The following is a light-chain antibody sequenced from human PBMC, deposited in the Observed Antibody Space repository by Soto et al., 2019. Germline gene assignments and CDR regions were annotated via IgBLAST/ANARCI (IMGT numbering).Light chain of an antibody. V-gene: IGKV3-15*01. CDR1: QSVTSN. CDR2: GAS. J-gene: IGKJ5*01. Sequence: EIEMTQSPATLSVSPGERATLSCRASQSVTSNLAWYQQKPGQSPRLLIYGASTRATGIPARFSGSGSGTEFILTISSLQSQDFAVYYCQQYNNWPPTFGQGTRVEIK. CDR3: QQYNNWPPT.